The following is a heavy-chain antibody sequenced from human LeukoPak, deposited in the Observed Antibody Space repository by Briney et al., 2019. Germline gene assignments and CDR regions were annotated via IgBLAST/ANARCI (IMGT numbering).Heavy chain of an antibody. Sequence: PGGSLRLSCAASGFTFSSHWMHWVRQAPGKGLVWFSRITGDGTSTSYADSGKGRLTISRDNSKNTLYLQMNSLRAEDTAVYYCAKPYAYSGSYPFDYWGQGTLVTVSS. CDR1: GFTFSSHW. J-gene: IGHJ4*02. CDR3: AKPYAYSGSYPFDY. V-gene: IGHV3-74*01. D-gene: IGHD1-26*01. CDR2: ITGDGTST.